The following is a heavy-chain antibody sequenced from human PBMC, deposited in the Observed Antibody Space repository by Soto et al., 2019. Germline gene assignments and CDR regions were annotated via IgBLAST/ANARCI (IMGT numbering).Heavy chain of an antibody. Sequence: QVQLVESGGGVVQPGRSLRLSCAASGFTFSSYGMHWVRQAPGKGLEWVAVISYDGSNKYYADSVKGRFTISRDNSKNTVYRQMNRLRAEETAVYYCATGEGGGDRYGYFDYWGQGTLVTVSS. CDR3: ATGEGGGDRYGYFDY. J-gene: IGHJ4*02. CDR2: ISYDGSNK. D-gene: IGHD3-16*02. V-gene: IGHV3-30*03. CDR1: GFTFSSYG.